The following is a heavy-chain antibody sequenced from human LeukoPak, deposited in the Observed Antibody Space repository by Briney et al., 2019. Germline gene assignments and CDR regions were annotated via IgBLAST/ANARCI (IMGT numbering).Heavy chain of an antibody. V-gene: IGHV5-51*01. J-gene: IGHJ3*02. CDR2: IYPGDSDT. CDR3: ARRGTANPDAFDI. D-gene: IGHD5-18*01. Sequence: GESLKISCQGSGYSFTSYWNGWVRQMPGKGLEWMGLIYPGDSDTRYGPSFQGQVTISADKSISTAYLQWSSLKASDTAMYYCARRGTANPDAFDIWGQGTMVTVSS. CDR1: GYSFTSYW.